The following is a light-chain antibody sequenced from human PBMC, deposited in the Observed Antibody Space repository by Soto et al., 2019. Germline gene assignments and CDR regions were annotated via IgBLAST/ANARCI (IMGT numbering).Light chain of an antibody. J-gene: IGKJ1*01. CDR1: QCVVYSSTHKKY. V-gene: IGKV4-1*01. CDR3: KQYDSTPST. CDR2: WAS. Sequence: DIVMTQSPDSRSVSLGERATINCKSSQCVVYSSTHKKYLAWYQQKPGPPPKLLIYWASTRESGVPDRFSGGGTGTDFTLTISSMQAEDVADYYGKQYDSTPSTFGQATKVEIK.